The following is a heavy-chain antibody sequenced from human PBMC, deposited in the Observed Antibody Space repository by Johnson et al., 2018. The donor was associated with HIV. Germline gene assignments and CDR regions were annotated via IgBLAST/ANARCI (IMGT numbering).Heavy chain of an antibody. D-gene: IGHD2/OR15-2a*01. CDR1: GFTFDDYG. Sequence: VQLVESGGGVVRPGGSLRLSCAASGFTFDDYGMNWVRQGPGKGLEWVSGINWNGGSTGYADSVKGRFTISRDNAKNSLYLQMNSLRAEDTAVYYCARDLQIVWTDAFDIWGQGTMVTVSS. V-gene: IGHV3-20*04. CDR2: INWNGGST. J-gene: IGHJ3*02. CDR3: ARDLQIVWTDAFDI.